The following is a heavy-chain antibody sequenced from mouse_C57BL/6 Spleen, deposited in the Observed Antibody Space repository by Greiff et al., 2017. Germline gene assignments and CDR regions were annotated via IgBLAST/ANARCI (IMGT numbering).Heavy chain of an antibody. CDR2: INPSTGGT. Sequence: VQLKESGPELVKPGASVKISCKASGYSFTGYYMNWVKQSPEKSLEWIGEINPSTGGTTYNQKFKAKATLTVDKSSSTAYMQLKSLTSEDSAVYYCARFLDYWGQGTTLTVSS. CDR3: ARFLDY. CDR1: GYSFTGYY. V-gene: IGHV1-42*01. J-gene: IGHJ2*01.